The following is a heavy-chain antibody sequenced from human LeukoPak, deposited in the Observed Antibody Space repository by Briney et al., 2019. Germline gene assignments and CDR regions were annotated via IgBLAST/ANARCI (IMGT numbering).Heavy chain of an antibody. CDR3: ARGAWTAYYFDY. D-gene: IGHD3/OR15-3a*01. CDR2: IKSDEITT. V-gene: IGHV3-74*01. CDR1: GVTFSSYYW. J-gene: IGHJ4*02. Sequence: GGSLRLSCAASGVTFSSYYWMHWVRQAPGKGLVWVSRIKSDEITTNYADSVKGRFTISRDNAKNTLYLQMNSLRAEDTAVYYCARGAWTAYYFDYWGQGTLVTVSS.